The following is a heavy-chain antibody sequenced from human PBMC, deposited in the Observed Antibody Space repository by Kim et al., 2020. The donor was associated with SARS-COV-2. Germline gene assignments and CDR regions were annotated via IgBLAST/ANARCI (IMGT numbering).Heavy chain of an antibody. Sequence: SETLSLTCTVSGGSISSGGYYWSWIRQHPGKGLEWIGYIYYSGSTYYNPSLKSRVTISVDTSKNQFSLKLSSVTAADTAVYYCARGDCGGNSCWFDPWGQGTLVTVSS. CDR1: GGSISSGGYY. J-gene: IGHJ5*02. CDR3: ARGDCGGNSCWFDP. V-gene: IGHV4-31*03. CDR2: IYYSGST. D-gene: IGHD2-21*02.